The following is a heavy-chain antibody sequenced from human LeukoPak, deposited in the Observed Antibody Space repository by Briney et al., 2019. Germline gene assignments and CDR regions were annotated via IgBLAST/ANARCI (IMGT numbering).Heavy chain of an antibody. CDR2: ISAYNGNT. V-gene: IGHV1-18*01. J-gene: IGHJ3*02. D-gene: IGHD3-3*01. CDR1: GYTFTSYG. CDR3: ARGSSDFWSGYLIAFDI. Sequence: ASVKVSCKASGYTFTSYGISWVRQAPGQGLEWMGWISAYNGNTNYAQKLQGRVTMTTDTSTSTAYMELRSLRSDDTAVYYCARGSSDFWSGYLIAFDIWGQGTMVTVSS.